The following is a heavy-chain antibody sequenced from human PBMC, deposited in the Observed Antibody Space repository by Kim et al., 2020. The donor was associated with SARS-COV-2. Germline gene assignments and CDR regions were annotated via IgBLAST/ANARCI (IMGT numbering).Heavy chain of an antibody. CDR3: ARICSSTSCQFDY. D-gene: IGHD2-2*01. Sequence: GGSLRLSCAASGFAFDDYAMHWVRQAPGKGLEWVSGLSWNRGSIGYADSVKGRFTISRDNAKNSRYLQMNSLRAEYTALYYCARICSSTSCQFDYWWQGTLVTVSS. CDR1: GFAFDDYA. V-gene: IGHV3-9*01. J-gene: IGHJ4*02. CDR2: LSWNRGSI.